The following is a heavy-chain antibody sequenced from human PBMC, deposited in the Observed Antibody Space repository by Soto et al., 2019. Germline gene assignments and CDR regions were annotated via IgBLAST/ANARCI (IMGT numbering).Heavy chain of an antibody. Sequence: SVKVSCKASGDTFSNYAISWVRQAPGQGLEWMGGIIPILGTPNYAQKFQGRVTITADKSTSTDYMELSSLRSEDTAVYYCARERSRYDRSGYYRPDYWGQGTLVTVSS. CDR3: ARERSRYDRSGYYRPDY. CDR2: IIPILGTP. V-gene: IGHV1-69*10. D-gene: IGHD3-22*01. J-gene: IGHJ4*02. CDR1: GDTFSNYA.